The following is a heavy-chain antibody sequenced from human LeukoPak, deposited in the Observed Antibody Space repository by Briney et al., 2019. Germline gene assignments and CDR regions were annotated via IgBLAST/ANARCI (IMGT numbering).Heavy chain of an antibody. Sequence: GGSLRLSCAASGFTFSRYWMTWVRQAPGKGLEWVAHIKEDGSDKYYVDSVKGRFTISRDNAKNSLYLQMNSLRAEDTALYYCARGAEVQLWSYYFDYWGQGTLVTVSS. CDR1: GFTFSRYW. V-gene: IGHV3-7*03. J-gene: IGHJ4*02. CDR2: IKEDGSDK. D-gene: IGHD5-18*01. CDR3: ARGAEVQLWSYYFDY.